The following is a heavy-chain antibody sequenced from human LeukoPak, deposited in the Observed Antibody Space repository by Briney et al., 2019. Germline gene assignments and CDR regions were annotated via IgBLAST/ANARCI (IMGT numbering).Heavy chain of an antibody. CDR2: IFCSGNI. CDR3: ARSPGTTGDAFDF. Sequence: PSETLSLTCIVSGGSISTNNSCWGWIRQPPGKGLEWIATIFCSGNIYYNPSLKSRVSMSENTSKNQFSLKLNSVTAADTAVYYCARSPGTTGDAFDFWGQGTMVTVSS. V-gene: IGHV4-39*07. CDR1: GGSISTNNSC. D-gene: IGHD4-17*01. J-gene: IGHJ3*01.